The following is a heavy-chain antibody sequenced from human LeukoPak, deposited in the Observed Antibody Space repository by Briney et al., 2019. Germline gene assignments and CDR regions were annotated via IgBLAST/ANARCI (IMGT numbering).Heavy chain of an antibody. Sequence: SETLSLTCAVSGVSFDDYYWAWVRQTPGKGLEWIGEINHSGYTNDSPSLKSRVTLSIDTSRKQFSLNLRSVTVADAGTYYCTRMSTGHDYWGQGTLVTVSS. D-gene: IGHD5/OR15-5a*01. CDR2: INHSGYT. CDR3: TRMSTGHDY. J-gene: IGHJ4*02. CDR1: GVSFDDYY. V-gene: IGHV4-34*01.